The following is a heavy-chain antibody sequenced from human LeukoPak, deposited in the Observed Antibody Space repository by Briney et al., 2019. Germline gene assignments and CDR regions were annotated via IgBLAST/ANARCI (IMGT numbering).Heavy chain of an antibody. V-gene: IGHV1-2*04. CDR1: GYTFTGYY. CDR2: INPNSGGT. J-gene: IGHJ5*02. CDR3: ARATYYYDSSGYYEPLNWFDP. D-gene: IGHD3-22*01. Sequence: ASVKVSCKASGYTFTGYYMHWVRQAPGQGLEWMGWINPNSGGTNYAQKFQGWVTMTRDTSISTAYMELSRLRSDDTAVYYCARATYYYDSSGYYEPLNWFDPWGQGTLVTVSS.